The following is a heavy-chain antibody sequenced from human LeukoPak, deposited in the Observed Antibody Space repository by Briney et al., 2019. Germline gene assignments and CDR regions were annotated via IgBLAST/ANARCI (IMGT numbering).Heavy chain of an antibody. J-gene: IGHJ4*02. Sequence: GGSLRLSCEASGFTFSIAWMSWVRQAPGNGLEWVGRIKSKSDGETTDYAAPVKGRFTISRDDSKNTLYLQMNSLKTEDTAVYYCSTDRVVGTTSYYWGQGTLVTVSS. CDR1: GFTFSIAW. D-gene: IGHD3-22*01. CDR2: IKSKSDGETT. CDR3: STDRVVGTTSYY. V-gene: IGHV3-15*01.